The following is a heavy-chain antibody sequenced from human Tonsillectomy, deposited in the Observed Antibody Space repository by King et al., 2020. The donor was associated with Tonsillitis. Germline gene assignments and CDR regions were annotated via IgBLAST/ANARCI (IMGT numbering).Heavy chain of an antibody. CDR2: IYYSGST. D-gene: IGHD3-10*01. V-gene: IGHV4-30-4*01. Sequence: QVQLQESGPGLVKPSQTLSLTCNVSGGSISSGDYYWTWIRQPPGKGLEWIGYIYYSGSTYYNPSLGSRVNISVDTSKNQFSLKLSSVTAADTAVYYCASLSITMVRGVTDYWGQGTLVTVSS. CDR1: GGSISSGDYY. CDR3: ASLSITMVRGVTDY. J-gene: IGHJ4*02.